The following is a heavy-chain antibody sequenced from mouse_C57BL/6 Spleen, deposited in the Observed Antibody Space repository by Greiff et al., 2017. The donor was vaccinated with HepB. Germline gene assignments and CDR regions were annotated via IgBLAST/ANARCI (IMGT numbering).Heavy chain of an antibody. CDR2: INPYNGGT. Sequence: EVQLQQSGPVLVKPGASVKMSCKASGYTFTDYYMNWVKQSHGKSLEWIGVINPYNGGTSYNQKFKGKATLTVDKSSSTAYMELNSLTSEDSAVYYCASYYGSSSFDYWGQGTTLTVSS. V-gene: IGHV1-19*01. D-gene: IGHD1-1*01. J-gene: IGHJ2*01. CDR3: ASYYGSSSFDY. CDR1: GYTFTDYY.